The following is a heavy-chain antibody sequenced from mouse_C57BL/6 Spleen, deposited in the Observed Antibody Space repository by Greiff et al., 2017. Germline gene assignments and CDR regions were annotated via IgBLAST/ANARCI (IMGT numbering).Heavy chain of an antibody. D-gene: IGHD2-4*01. J-gene: IGHJ2*01. CDR3: ARDIYYDYYFDY. CDR1: GFTFSSYA. V-gene: IGHV5-4*01. CDR2: ISDGGSYT. Sequence: EVKLMESGGGLVKPGGSLKLSCAASGFTFSSYAMSWVRQTPEKRLEWVATISDGGSYTYYPDNVKGRFTISRDNAKNNLYLQMSHLKSEDTAMYYCARDIYYDYYFDYWGQGTTLTVSS.